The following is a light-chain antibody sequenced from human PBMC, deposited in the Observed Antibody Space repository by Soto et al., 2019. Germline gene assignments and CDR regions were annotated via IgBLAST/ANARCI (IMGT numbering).Light chain of an antibody. CDR1: SSDFGSYNL. Sequence: QSVLTQAASVSGSPGQSITISCTGTSSDFGSYNLVSWYQQHPGKAPKLMIYEDSKRPSGVSNRFPGSKSGNTASLTISGLQAEDDADYYCCSYAGSSTYVFGTGTKVTVL. V-gene: IGLV2-23*01. J-gene: IGLJ1*01. CDR2: EDS. CDR3: CSYAGSSTYV.